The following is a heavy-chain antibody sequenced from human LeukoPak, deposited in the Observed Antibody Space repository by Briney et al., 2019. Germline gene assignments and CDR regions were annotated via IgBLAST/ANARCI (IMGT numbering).Heavy chain of an antibody. CDR1: GFTFSRHD. Sequence: GGSLRLSCAASGFTFSRHDMHWVRQVIGKGLEWVSGIGTAGAPYYSDSVDGRFIISRENDKNSLYLQMNSLRAGDTAVYYCARWGITIGNYGLDVWGQGTTVTVSS. J-gene: IGHJ6*02. V-gene: IGHV3-13*05. D-gene: IGHD1-14*01. CDR2: IGTAGAP. CDR3: ARWGITIGNYGLDV.